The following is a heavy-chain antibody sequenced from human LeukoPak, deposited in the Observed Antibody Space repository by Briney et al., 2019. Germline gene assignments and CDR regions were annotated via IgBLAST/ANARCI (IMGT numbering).Heavy chain of an antibody. CDR3: ARQKAVVVVAATPDEDYGDYVDYYYYMDV. V-gene: IGHV3-7*01. D-gene: IGHD2-15*01. CDR2: IKEGGSEK. CDR1: GFTFSRYW. J-gene: IGHJ6*03. Sequence: GGSLRLXCAASGFTFSRYWMSWVRQAPGKGLEWVANIKEGGSEKYYVDSVKGRLTISRDNAKNSLSLQIKSLRAEDTAVYYCARQKAVVVVAATPDEDYGDYVDYYYYMDVWGKGTTVTVSS.